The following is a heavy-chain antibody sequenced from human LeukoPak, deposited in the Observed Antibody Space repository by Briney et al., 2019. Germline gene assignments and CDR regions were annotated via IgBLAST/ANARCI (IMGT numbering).Heavy chain of an antibody. D-gene: IGHD6-19*01. V-gene: IGHV1-18*01. Sequence: ASVKVSCKASGYTFTSYGISWVRQAPGQGLEWMGWISAYNGNTNYAQKLQGRVTMTTDTSTSTAYMELRSLRSDDTAVYYCARDSYGPSSPRTGYGMDVWGQGTTVTVSS. J-gene: IGHJ6*02. CDR3: ARDSYGPSSPRTGYGMDV. CDR1: GYTFTSYG. CDR2: ISAYNGNT.